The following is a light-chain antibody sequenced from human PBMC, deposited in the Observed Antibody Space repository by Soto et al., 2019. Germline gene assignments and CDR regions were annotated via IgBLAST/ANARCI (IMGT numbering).Light chain of an antibody. J-gene: IGKJ1*01. CDR1: QGISNY. CDR3: QESYSFLWGT. V-gene: IGKV1-39*01. Sequence: DIQMTQSPSSLSAYLGDRVTITCRASQGISNYLAWYQQKPGKAPKLLIYGASSLQSGVPLRFSGSGSGTDFTLTISSLQPEDFATYYCQESYSFLWGTCGQGTKVEIK. CDR2: GAS.